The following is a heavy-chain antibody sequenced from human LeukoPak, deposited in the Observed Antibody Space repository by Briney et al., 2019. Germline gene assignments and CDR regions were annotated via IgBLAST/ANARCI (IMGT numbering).Heavy chain of an antibody. CDR2: ISGSGGST. CDR1: GFTFSSYA. D-gene: IGHD3-22*01. V-gene: IGHV3-23*01. CDR3: AKEPYYYDSSGYSPGSFDP. Sequence: GGSLRLSCAASGFTFSSYAMSWVRQAPGKGLEWVSAISGSGGSTYYADSVKGRFTISRDNSKNTLYLQMNSLRAEDTAVYYCAKEPYYYDSSGYSPGSFDPGGQEPLVTVSS. J-gene: IGHJ5*02.